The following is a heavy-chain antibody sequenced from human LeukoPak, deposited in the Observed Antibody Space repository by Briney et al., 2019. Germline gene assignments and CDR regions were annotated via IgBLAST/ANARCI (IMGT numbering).Heavy chain of an antibody. Sequence: PSETLSLTCTVSGGSISSYYWSWIRQPPGKGLEWIGYIYYSGSTNYNPSLKSRVTISVDTSKNQFSLKLSSVTAADTAVYYCARGRVGATFGHFDYWGQGTLVTVSS. J-gene: IGHJ4*02. V-gene: IGHV4-59*01. CDR3: ARGRVGATFGHFDY. D-gene: IGHD1-26*01. CDR2: IYYSGST. CDR1: GGSISSYY.